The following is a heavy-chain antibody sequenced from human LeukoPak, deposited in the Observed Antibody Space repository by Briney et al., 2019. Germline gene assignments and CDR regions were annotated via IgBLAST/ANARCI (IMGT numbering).Heavy chain of an antibody. J-gene: IGHJ5*02. CDR3: ARDGSSSWYNWFDP. CDR2: IYYSGST. Sequence: SETLSLTCTVSGGSISSYYWSWIRQPPGKGLEWIGYIYYSGSTNYNPSLKSRVTISVDTSKNQFSLKLSFVTAADTAVYYCARDGSSSWYNWFDPWGQGTLVTVSS. D-gene: IGHD6-13*01. V-gene: IGHV4-59*01. CDR1: GGSISSYY.